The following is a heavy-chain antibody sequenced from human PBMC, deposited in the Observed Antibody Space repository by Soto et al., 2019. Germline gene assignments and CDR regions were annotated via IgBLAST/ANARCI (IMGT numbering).Heavy chain of an antibody. V-gene: IGHV1-46*01. CDR3: ARGTYGDIDY. Sequence: QVQLVQSGTEVKKPGASVKVSCKASGYTFTTYNIHWVRQGPGHGLEWMGNINPHTGRTSYSQNFQGRVTITRDTSTSTVYMAVSSLRSADTAMYYCARGTYGDIDYWGQGTLVSVSS. D-gene: IGHD4-17*01. CDR1: GYTFTTYN. CDR2: INPHTGRT. J-gene: IGHJ4*02.